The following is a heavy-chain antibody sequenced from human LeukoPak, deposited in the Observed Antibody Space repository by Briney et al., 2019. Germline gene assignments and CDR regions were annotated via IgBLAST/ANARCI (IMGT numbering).Heavy chain of an antibody. V-gene: IGHV1-18*01. CDR2: ISGYNDNT. Sequence: ASVKVSCKASGYTLTSYGISWVRQAPGQGLEWMGWISGYNDNTKSAQKIQGRVTMTTDTSTSTAYMELRSLRSDDTAVYYCARDAGFYDSSGYYYEYWGQGTLVTVSS. J-gene: IGHJ4*02. CDR1: GYTLTSYG. CDR3: ARDAGFYDSSGYYYEY. D-gene: IGHD3-22*01.